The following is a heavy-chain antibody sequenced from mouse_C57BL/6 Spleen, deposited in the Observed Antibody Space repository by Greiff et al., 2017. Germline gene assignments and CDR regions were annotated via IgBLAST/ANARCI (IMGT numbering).Heavy chain of an antibody. CDR1: GFTFSSYA. CDR3: TRDQSDGPYFDY. Sequence: DVQLVESGEGLVKPGGSLKLSCAASGFTFSSYAMSWVRQTPEKRLEWVAYISSGGDYIYYADTVKGRFTISRDNARNTLYLQMSSLKSEDTAMYYCTRDQSDGPYFDYWGQGTTLTVSS. V-gene: IGHV5-9-1*02. CDR2: ISSGGDYI. D-gene: IGHD2-3*01. J-gene: IGHJ2*01.